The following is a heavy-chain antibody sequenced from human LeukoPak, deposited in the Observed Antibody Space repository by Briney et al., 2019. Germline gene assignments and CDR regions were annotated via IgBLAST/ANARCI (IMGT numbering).Heavy chain of an antibody. Sequence: GGSLRLSCVASGFTFSSYEMNWVRQAPGKGLEWLSYIGSSDSTTYYADSVKGRFTISRDNSKNTLFLQMNSLRAEDTAVYYCAKDHSSGWPYCFPYWGQGTLVTVSS. CDR2: IGSSDSTT. J-gene: IGHJ4*02. V-gene: IGHV3-48*03. CDR3: AKDHSSGWPYCFPY. D-gene: IGHD6-19*01. CDR1: GFTFSSYE.